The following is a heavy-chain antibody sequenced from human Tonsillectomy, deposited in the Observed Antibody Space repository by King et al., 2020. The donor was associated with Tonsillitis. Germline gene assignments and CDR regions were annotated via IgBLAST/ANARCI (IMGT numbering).Heavy chain of an antibody. Sequence: QLQESGPGVVKPSETLSLTCTVSGGSISTSDPFWAWIRQSPGKGLEWIGDMYYSGNVFYNPSLKSRITISGGTSENRFSLKLSSVTAADTAVYFCARYVSGSFDYWGQGALVTVSS. CDR2: MYYSGNV. D-gene: IGHD1-26*01. CDR3: ARYVSGSFDY. J-gene: IGHJ4*02. CDR1: GGSISTSDPF. V-gene: IGHV4-39*01.